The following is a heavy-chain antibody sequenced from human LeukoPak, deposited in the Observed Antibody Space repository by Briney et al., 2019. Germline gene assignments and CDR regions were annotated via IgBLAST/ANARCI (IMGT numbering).Heavy chain of an antibody. Sequence: PSETLSLTCTVSGGSISSYYWSWIRQPPGKGLEWIGYIYYSGSTNYNPSLKSRVTISVDTSKNQFSLKLSSVTAADTAVYYCARGVHDYVWGSYRLDYWGQGTLVTVSS. J-gene: IGHJ4*02. CDR3: ARGVHDYVWGSYRLDY. CDR1: GGSISSYY. D-gene: IGHD3-16*02. V-gene: IGHV4-59*01. CDR2: IYYSGST.